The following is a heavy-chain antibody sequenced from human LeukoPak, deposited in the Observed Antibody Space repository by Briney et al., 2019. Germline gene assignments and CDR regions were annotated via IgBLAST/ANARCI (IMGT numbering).Heavy chain of an antibody. V-gene: IGHV4-59*01. J-gene: IGHJ4*02. CDR1: DGSISSYY. CDR3: ARADPDGGSYDFDY. CDR2: IYYSGST. Sequence: PSETLSLTCTVSDGSISSYYWSWIRQPPGKGLEWIGYIYYSGSTNYNPSLKSRVTISVDTSKNQFSLKLSSVTAADTAVYYCARADPDGGSYDFDYWGQGTLVTVSP. D-gene: IGHD2-15*01.